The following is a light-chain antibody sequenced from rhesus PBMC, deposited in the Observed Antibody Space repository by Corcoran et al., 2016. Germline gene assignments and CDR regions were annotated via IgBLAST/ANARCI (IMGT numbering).Light chain of an antibody. J-gene: IGKJ1*01. CDR2: KAS. CDR1: QGISSW. CDR3: QQYINRPRT. V-gene: IGKV1-22*01. Sequence: DIQMTQSPSSLSASVGDTVTITCRASQGISSWLAWYQQKPGKAPKFLISKASSLQSGVPSRFSGSGSGTDFTLTISSLQSEDFATYYCQQYINRPRTFGQGTKVEIK.